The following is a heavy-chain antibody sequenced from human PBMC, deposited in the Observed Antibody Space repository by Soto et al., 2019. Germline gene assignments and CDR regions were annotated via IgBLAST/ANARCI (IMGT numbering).Heavy chain of an antibody. CDR2: ISYDGSNK. V-gene: IGHV3-30*04. D-gene: IGHD6-13*01. J-gene: IGHJ4*02. CDR3: ARDPSVYSSSWYLDY. CDR1: GFTFSSYA. Sequence: GGSLRLSCAASGFTFSSYAMHWVRQAPGKGLEWVAVISYDGSNKYYADSVKGRFTISRDNSKNTLYLQMNSLRAEDTAVYYCARDPSVYSSSWYLDYWGQGTLVTVSS.